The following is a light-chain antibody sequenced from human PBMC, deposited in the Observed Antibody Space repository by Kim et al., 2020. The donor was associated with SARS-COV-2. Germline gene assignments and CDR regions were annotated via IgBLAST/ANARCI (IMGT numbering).Light chain of an antibody. CDR2: ANT. J-gene: IGLJ2*01. CDR1: TSNIGAGYD. V-gene: IGLV1-40*01. CDR3: QSFDNSLSGVI. Sequence: QSVTISCAGTTSNIGAGYDVHWYQQLPGTAPKLLINANTNRPSGVPDRFSASQSGTSASLAITGLQADDEADYYCQSFDNSLSGVIFGGGTQLTVL.